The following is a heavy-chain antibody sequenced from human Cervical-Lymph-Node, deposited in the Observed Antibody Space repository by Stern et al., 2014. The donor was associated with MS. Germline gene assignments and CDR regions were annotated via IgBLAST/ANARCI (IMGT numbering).Heavy chain of an antibody. V-gene: IGHV1-69*01. J-gene: IGHJ4*02. CDR2: IMILFGTT. Sequence: VQLVQSGAEVKKPGSSLKVSCKTSGGPLSSLEISWGRQAPGQGLEWLGGIMILFGTTNYAQKFQGRVTIIADESTNTVNMELSSLRSEDTAVYYCVRDQGGIAASWGQGTLVTVSS. CDR3: VRDQGGIAAS. D-gene: IGHD6-13*01. CDR1: GGPLSSLE.